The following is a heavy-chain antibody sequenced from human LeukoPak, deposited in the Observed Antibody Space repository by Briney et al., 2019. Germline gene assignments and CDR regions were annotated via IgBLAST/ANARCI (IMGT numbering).Heavy chain of an antibody. J-gene: IGHJ4*02. D-gene: IGHD1-14*01. CDR3: ARGSAVTGVH. Sequence: GGSLRLSCAASGFTFSTYWMHWVRQAPGKGLLWVSSINNDGSTTSYADSVKGRFTISRDNAKNTLYLQMNSLRAEDTAVYYCARGSAVTGVHWGQGTLVTVSS. CDR1: GFTFSTYW. CDR2: INNDGSTT. V-gene: IGHV3-74*01.